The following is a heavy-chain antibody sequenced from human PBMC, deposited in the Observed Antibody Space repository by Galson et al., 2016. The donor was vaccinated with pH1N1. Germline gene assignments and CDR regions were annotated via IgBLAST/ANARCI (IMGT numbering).Heavy chain of an antibody. Sequence: CAISGDSVSSSSDTWNWIRQSPRRGLEWLGRIYHRSKWYYEYAPSLQGRLRISPDTSSNQMSLHLNSVTLDDAAVYYCAREVWLRRGYYIDHWGQGSLVPVSS. CDR1: GDSVSSSSDT. CDR2: IYHRSKWYY. CDR3: AREVWLRRGYYIDH. V-gene: IGHV6-1*01. J-gene: IGHJ4*02. D-gene: IGHD3-3*01.